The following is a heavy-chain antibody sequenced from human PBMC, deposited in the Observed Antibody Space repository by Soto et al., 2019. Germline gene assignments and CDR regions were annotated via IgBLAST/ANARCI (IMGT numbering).Heavy chain of an antibody. V-gene: IGHV3-21*01. CDR1: GFTFTRYS. CDR3: ARESEDLTSNFDY. CDR2: ISSTINYI. Sequence: PGGSLRLSCAASGFTFTRYSMNWVRQAPGKGLEWVSSISSTINYIYYADSMKGRFTVSRDNAKNSVYLEMNSLSAEDTALYYCARESEDLTSNFDYWGQGTLVTVSS. J-gene: IGHJ4*02.